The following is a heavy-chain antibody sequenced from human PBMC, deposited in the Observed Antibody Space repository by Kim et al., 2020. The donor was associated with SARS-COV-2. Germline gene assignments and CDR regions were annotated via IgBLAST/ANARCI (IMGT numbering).Heavy chain of an antibody. CDR1: GGSINTATHY. Sequence: SETLSLTCSVSGGSINTATHYWGWIRQSPGKRLEYIGSVFYNGIADYNPSLKGRATISADTSKSQLSLRLASVTAADPAVYYCGRRPQYFRGWAGNF. J-gene: IGHJ4*01. CDR3: GRRPQYFRGWAGNF. V-gene: IGHV4-39*01. CDR2: VFYNGIA. D-gene: IGHD6-19*01.